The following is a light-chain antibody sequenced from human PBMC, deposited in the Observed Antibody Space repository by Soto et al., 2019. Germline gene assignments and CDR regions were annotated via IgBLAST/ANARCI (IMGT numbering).Light chain of an antibody. CDR3: TSPTPGSLYV. J-gene: IGLJ1*01. V-gene: IGLV2-14*01. Sequence: QSVLTQPASVSGSPGQSITISCTGTSSDVGGYNYVSWYQQYPGRVPKLLIYKVSNRPSGISNSLSGSQSGNAASLTISGLHADDEADYFCTSPTPGSLYVFGSGTKLTVL. CDR1: SSDVGGYNY. CDR2: KVS.